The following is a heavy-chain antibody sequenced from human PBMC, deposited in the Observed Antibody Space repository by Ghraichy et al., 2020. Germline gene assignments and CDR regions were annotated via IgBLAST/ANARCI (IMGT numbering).Heavy chain of an antibody. D-gene: IGHD6-13*01. V-gene: IGHV3-49*03. Sequence: GGSLRLSCTASGFSFGDYAMSWFRQAPCNGLEWVGFIRSKAYGGTTEYAASVKGRFTISRDDSKSIAYLQMNRLKTEDTAVYYCISEQLVDFDYWGQGTLVTVSS. CDR3: ISEQLVDFDY. J-gene: IGHJ4*02. CDR1: GFSFGDYA. CDR2: IRSKAYGGTT.